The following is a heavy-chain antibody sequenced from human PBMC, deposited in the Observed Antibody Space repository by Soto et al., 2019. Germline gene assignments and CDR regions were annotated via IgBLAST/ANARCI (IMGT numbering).Heavy chain of an antibody. Sequence: QVQLVQSGAEVKKPGASVKVSCKASGYTFTSYGISWVRQAPGQGLEWMGWISAYNGNTNYAQKLQGRVTMTTDTSTSTAYMELRSLRSDDTAVYYCARGGGYCSSTSCEYYYYYGMDVWGQGTTVTVSS. CDR1: GYTFTSYG. CDR2: ISAYNGNT. J-gene: IGHJ6*02. V-gene: IGHV1-18*04. D-gene: IGHD2-2*01. CDR3: ARGGGYCSSTSCEYYYYYGMDV.